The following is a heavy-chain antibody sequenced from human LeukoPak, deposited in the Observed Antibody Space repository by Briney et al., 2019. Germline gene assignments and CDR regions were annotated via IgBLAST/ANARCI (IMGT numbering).Heavy chain of an antibody. CDR2: ISYDGSNK. CDR1: GFTFSSYG. CDR3: VVWFGLFDP. D-gene: IGHD3-10*01. V-gene: IGHV3-30*03. Sequence: PGGSLRLSCAASGFTFSSYGMHWVRQAPGKGLEGVAVISYDGSNKYYADSVKGRFTISRDNSKNTLYLQMNSLRAEDTAVYYCVVWFGLFDPWGQGTLVTVSS. J-gene: IGHJ5*02.